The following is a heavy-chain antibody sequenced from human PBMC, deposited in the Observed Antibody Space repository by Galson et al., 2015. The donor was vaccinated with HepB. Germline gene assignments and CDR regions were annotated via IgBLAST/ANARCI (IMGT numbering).Heavy chain of an antibody. D-gene: IGHD5-18*01. Sequence: SLRLSCAASGFTFSSYSMNWVRQAPGKGLEWVSSISSSSSYIYYADSVKGRFTISRDNAKNSLYLQMNSLRAEDTAVYYCASTLVDTAMVGSGWFDPWGQGTLVTVSS. CDR1: GFTFSSYS. CDR2: ISSSSSYI. V-gene: IGHV3-21*01. CDR3: ASTLVDTAMVGSGWFDP. J-gene: IGHJ5*02.